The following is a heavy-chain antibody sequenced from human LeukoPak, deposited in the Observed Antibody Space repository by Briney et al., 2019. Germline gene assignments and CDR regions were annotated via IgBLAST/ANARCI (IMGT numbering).Heavy chain of an antibody. CDR3: AKDRYPIVGATAREGFFDY. CDR1: GFTFSSYA. CDR2: ISGSGGST. D-gene: IGHD1-26*01. J-gene: IGHJ4*02. Sequence: GGSLRLSCAASGFTFSSYAMSWVRQAPGKGLEWVSAISGSGGSTYYADSVKGRFTISRDNSKNTLYLQMNSLRAEDTAVYYCAKDRYPIVGATAREGFFDYWGQGTLVTVSS. V-gene: IGHV3-23*01.